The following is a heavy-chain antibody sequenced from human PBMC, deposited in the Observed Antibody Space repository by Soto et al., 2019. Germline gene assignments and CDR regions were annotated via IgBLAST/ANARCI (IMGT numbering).Heavy chain of an antibody. CDR3: ALRKTGSYFDY. CDR2: IGASGAGT. V-gene: IGHV3-23*01. Sequence: GRSLRLSCAGSGFTFSNYAMSWVRQAPGTGLEWVSGIGASGAGTYYADSVKGRFTISRDNSKNTLHLQMNSLRAEDTAVYYCALRKTGSYFDYWGQGTLVTVSS. CDR1: GFTFSNYA. D-gene: IGHD1-26*01. J-gene: IGHJ4*02.